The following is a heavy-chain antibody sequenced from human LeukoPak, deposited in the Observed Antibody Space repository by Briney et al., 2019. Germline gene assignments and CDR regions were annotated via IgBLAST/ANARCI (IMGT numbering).Heavy chain of an antibody. J-gene: IGHJ6*04. CDR3: ARNSGSYMNLYYYYGMDV. D-gene: IGHD3-10*01. CDR1: GFTFSSYE. Sequence: GGSLTLSCAVSGFTFSSYEMNWVRQAPGKGLEWVSCISSSGSNIYYADSVKGRFTISRDNAKNSLYLQMNSLRAEDTAVYYCARNSGSYMNLYYYYGMDVWGKGTTVTVSS. CDR2: ISSSGSNI. V-gene: IGHV3-48*03.